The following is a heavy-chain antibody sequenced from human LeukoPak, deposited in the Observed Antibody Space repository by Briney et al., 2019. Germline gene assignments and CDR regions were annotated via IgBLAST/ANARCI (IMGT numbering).Heavy chain of an antibody. Sequence: GGSLRLSCAASGFTVSSNYMSWVRQAPGKGLEWVSVIYSGGSTYYADSVKSRFTISRDNSKNTLYLQMNSLRAEDAAVYYCAQGGDGYNKYYFDYWGQGTLVTVSS. J-gene: IGHJ4*02. CDR2: IYSGGST. V-gene: IGHV3-66*01. D-gene: IGHD5-24*01. CDR1: GFTVSSNY. CDR3: AQGGDGYNKYYFDY.